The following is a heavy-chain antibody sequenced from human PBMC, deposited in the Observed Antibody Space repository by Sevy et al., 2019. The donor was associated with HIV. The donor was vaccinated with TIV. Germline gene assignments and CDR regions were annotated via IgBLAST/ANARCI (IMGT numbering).Heavy chain of an antibody. Sequence: ASVKVSCKASGYTFTDYFLHWVRQAPGQGLEWMGWINPHSGGTIFAQKFQGRVAMTRATSISTAYLDLGRLGFDDTAVYYCARGYTGHEEGDYWGQGTLVTVSS. CDR2: INPHSGGT. J-gene: IGHJ4*02. CDR1: GYTFTDYF. CDR3: ARGYTGHEEGDY. D-gene: IGHD2-2*02. V-gene: IGHV1-2*02.